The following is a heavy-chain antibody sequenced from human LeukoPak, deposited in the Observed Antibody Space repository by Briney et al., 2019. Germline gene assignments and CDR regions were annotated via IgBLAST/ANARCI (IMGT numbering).Heavy chain of an antibody. CDR3: AKEKGYCSGGSCSDAFDI. D-gene: IGHD2-15*01. CDR1: GFTFSSYA. J-gene: IGHJ3*02. V-gene: IGHV3-23*01. Sequence: GGSLRLSCAASGFTFSSYAMSWVRQAPGKGLEWVSAISGSGGSTYYADSVKGRFTISRDNSKNTLYLQMNSLRAEDTAVYYCAKEKGYCSGGSCSDAFDIWGQGTMVTVSS. CDR2: ISGSGGST.